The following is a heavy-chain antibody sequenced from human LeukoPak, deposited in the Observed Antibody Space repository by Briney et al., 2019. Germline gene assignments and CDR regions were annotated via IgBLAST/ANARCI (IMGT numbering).Heavy chain of an antibody. CDR1: GFTFSSYD. CDR2: ISGSGSTT. D-gene: IGHD3-22*01. Sequence: PGGSLRLSCAASGFTFSSYDMSWVRQAPGKGLEWVSGISGSGSTTKYADSVKGRFTISRDNSKNTLYLQMNSLRAEDTAVYYCAKDRSRGYYDSSAYGDWGQGTLVTVSS. V-gene: IGHV3-23*01. J-gene: IGHJ4*02. CDR3: AKDRSRGYYDSSAYGD.